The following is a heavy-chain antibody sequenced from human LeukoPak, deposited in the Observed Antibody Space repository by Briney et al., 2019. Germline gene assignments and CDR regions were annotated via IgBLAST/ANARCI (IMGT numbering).Heavy chain of an antibody. CDR3: ARVYNWNYGY. CDR1: GGSITSDGYY. V-gene: IGHV4-30-2*01. Sequence: SETLSLTCAVSGGSITSDGYYWSWIRQPPGKGLEWIGYIYHSGSTYYNPSLKSRVTISIDRSKNQFSLKLSSVTAADTAVYYCARVYNWNYGYWGQGTLVTVSS. CDR2: IYHSGST. J-gene: IGHJ4*02. D-gene: IGHD1-1*01.